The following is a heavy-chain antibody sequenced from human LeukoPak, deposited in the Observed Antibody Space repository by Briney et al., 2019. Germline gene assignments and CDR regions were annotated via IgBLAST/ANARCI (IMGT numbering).Heavy chain of an antibody. CDR2: INHSGST. CDR1: GGSFSGYY. V-gene: IGHV4-34*01. Sequence: PSETLSLTCAVYGGSFSGYYWSWIRQPPGKGLEWIGEINHSGSTNYNPSLKSRVTISVDSSKNQFSLKLSSVTAADTAVYYCARHPCLYHNTSCYGRWYMDVWGKGTTVTVSS. D-gene: IGHD2-2*01. J-gene: IGHJ6*03. CDR3: ARHPCLYHNTSCYGRWYMDV.